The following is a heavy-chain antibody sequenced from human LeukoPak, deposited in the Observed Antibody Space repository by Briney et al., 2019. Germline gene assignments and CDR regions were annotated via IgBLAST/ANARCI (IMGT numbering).Heavy chain of an antibody. CDR3: AKLLGGYSYGPFDY. CDR2: ISGSGGST. V-gene: IGHV3-23*01. Sequence: GGSLRLSCAASGFTFSSYGMSWVRQAPGKGLEWVSAISGSGGSTYYADSVKGRFTISRDNSKNTLYLQMNSLRAEDTAVYYCAKLLGGYSYGPFDYWGQGTLVTVSS. CDR1: GFTFSSYG. D-gene: IGHD5-18*01. J-gene: IGHJ4*02.